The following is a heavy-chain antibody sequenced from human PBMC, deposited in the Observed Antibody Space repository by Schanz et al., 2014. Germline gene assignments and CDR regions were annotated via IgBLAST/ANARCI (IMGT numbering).Heavy chain of an antibody. V-gene: IGHV1-18*01. CDR3: AREVGLYDRGWFDP. D-gene: IGHD3-22*01. CDR2: ISPYTGNT. Sequence: QVQLVQSGAEVKKPGASVRVSCKVSGYAFTTYGISWVRQAPGQGLEWVGWISPYTGNTHYFDKMEGRVTMTTDTSTSTAYMELSSLRSEDTAVYYCAREVGLYDRGWFDPWGQGTLVTVSS. J-gene: IGHJ5*02. CDR1: GYAFTTYG.